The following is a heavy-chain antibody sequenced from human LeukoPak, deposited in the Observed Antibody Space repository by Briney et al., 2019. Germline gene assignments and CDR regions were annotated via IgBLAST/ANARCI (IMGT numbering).Heavy chain of an antibody. CDR3: ARDLRDSSGYYPFDY. D-gene: IGHD3-22*01. J-gene: IGHJ4*02. V-gene: IGHV1-18*01. CDR2: ISAYNGNT. CDR1: GYTFTSYG. Sequence: ASVKVSCKASGYTFTSYGISWVRQAPGQGLEWMGWISAYNGNTNYAQKHQGRVTMTTDTSTSTAYMELRSLRSDDTAVYYCARDLRDSSGYYPFDYWGQGTLVTVSS.